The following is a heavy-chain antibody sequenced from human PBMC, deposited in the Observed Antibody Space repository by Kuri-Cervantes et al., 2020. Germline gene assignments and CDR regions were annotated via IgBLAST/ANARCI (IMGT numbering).Heavy chain of an antibody. V-gene: IGHV1-24*01. CDR3: ARDFYDSRNYNYFDY. J-gene: IGHJ4*02. Sequence: ASVKVSCKVSGYTLTDLSMHWVRQAPGKGLEWMGGFDPEDGETIYAQKFQGRVTMTEDTSTDTAYMELSSLRSEDTAVYLCARDFYDSRNYNYFDYWGQGTLVTVSS. D-gene: IGHD3-22*01. CDR1: GYTLTDLS. CDR2: FDPEDGET.